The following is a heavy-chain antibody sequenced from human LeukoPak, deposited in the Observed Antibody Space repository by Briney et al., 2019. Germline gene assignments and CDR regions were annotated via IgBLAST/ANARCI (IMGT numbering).Heavy chain of an antibody. CDR1: GFTFSSYE. J-gene: IGHJ4*02. D-gene: IGHD6-13*01. CDR2: ISSRGTTI. CDR3: ARKNIAAAAFDF. V-gene: IGHV3-48*03. Sequence: GGSLRLSCRGSGFTFSSYEVNWVRQAPGKGVEWVSYISSRGTTIYYADSVKGRFTISRDNAKNSLYLQMNSLRAEDTAVYYRARKNIAAAAFDFWGQGTLVTVSS.